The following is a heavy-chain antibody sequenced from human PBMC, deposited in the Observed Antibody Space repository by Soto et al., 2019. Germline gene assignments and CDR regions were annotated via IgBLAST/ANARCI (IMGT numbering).Heavy chain of an antibody. V-gene: IGHV2-5*02. CDR3: AHGVSASVLGVWVGRGFDT. CDR2: IYWDNAR. J-gene: IGHJ5*02. CDR1: GFSLTASGDN. D-gene: IGHD3-16*01. Sequence: QITLDESGPTLVRPTHTLTLTCNFSGFSLTASGDNVAWIRQAPGKTLEWLTIIYWDNARRFNPSLRNRLSITKATYNKQVVLRVSDMNYDDSGTYYCAHGVSASVLGVWVGRGFDTWGQGVPVTVAS.